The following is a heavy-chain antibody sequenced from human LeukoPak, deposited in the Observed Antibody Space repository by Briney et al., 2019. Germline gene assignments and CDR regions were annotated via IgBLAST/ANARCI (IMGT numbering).Heavy chain of an antibody. J-gene: IGHJ6*02. CDR3: ARESGYSYGQAERRYYYGMDV. Sequence: ASVKVSCKASGYTFTSYGTSWVRQAPGQGLEWMGWISAYNGNTNYAQKLQGRVTMTRDTSTSTVYMELSSLRSEDTAVYYCARESGYSYGQAERRYYYGMDVWGQGTTVTVSS. CDR1: GYTFTSYG. CDR2: ISAYNGNT. D-gene: IGHD5-18*01. V-gene: IGHV1-18*01.